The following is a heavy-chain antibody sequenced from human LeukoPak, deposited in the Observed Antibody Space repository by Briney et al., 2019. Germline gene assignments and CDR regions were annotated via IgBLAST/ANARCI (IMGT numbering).Heavy chain of an antibody. Sequence: GGSLRLSCAASGFTFSSYAMHWVRQAPGKGLEWVAYISNSGSAIYYADSVRGRFTISRDYAKNSLYLQINSLRDEDTAVYYCARAVTFDYWGQGTLVTVSS. CDR2: ISNSGSAI. CDR1: GFTFSSYA. D-gene: IGHD4-17*01. CDR3: ARAVTFDY. J-gene: IGHJ4*02. V-gene: IGHV3-48*02.